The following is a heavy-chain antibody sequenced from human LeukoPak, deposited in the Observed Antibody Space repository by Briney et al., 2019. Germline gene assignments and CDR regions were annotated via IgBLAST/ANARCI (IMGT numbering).Heavy chain of an antibody. CDR1: GYTFRQYS. J-gene: IGHJ3*02. CDR2: VSPSHTTR. CDR3: ARDYILPLETDNGDGFAI. Sequence: ASVKVSCKASGYTFRQYSISWVRQAPGKGFEWMGWVSPSHTTRVYAQDFQGRVAMTADTNTNTVSMELRSLRFDDTAVYFCARDYILPLETDNGDGFAIWGQGTVVTVSS. V-gene: IGHV1-18*01. D-gene: IGHD3-3*02.